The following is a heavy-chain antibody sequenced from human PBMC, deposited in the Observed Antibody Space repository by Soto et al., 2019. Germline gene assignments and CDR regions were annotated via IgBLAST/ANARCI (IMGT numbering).Heavy chain of an antibody. Sequence: QVQLVESGGGVVQPGRSLRLSCAASGFTFSSCAMHWVRQAPGKGLEWVALISCDGSNKYYADSVKGRFTISRDNSKNTLYMQMNSRRAEDTAVYYCARDKRDLRFLEWSYYFDYWGQGTLVTVSS. CDR3: ARDKRDLRFLEWSYYFDY. CDR2: ISCDGSNK. J-gene: IGHJ4*02. V-gene: IGHV3-30-3*01. D-gene: IGHD3-3*01. CDR1: GFTFSSCA.